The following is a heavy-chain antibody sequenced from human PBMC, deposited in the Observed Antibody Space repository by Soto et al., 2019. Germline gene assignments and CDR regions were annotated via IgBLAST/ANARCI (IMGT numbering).Heavy chain of an antibody. D-gene: IGHD5-12*01. V-gene: IGHV4-59*08. CDR3: ASGGMATIEVHFDY. CDR1: GGSISGYY. J-gene: IGHJ4*02. Sequence: PSETLSPTCTVSGGSISGYYWSWIRQPPGKGLEWIGYVYYSGSTNYNPSLKSRVTISVATSKNQFSLKLSSVTAADTAVYYCASGGMATIEVHFDYWGQGTLVTV. CDR2: VYYSGST.